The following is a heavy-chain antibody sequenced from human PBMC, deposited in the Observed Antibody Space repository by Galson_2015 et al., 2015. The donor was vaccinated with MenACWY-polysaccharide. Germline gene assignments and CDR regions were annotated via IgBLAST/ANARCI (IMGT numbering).Heavy chain of an antibody. J-gene: IGHJ4*02. D-gene: IGHD5-18*01. CDR1: GFTFSNYA. CDR2: IKSDGSST. Sequence: SLRLSCAASGFTFSNYAMSWVRQVPGEGLVWVSRIKSDGSSTNYADSVKGRFTISRDNAKNTLYLQMNGLRAEDTAVYYCTRSYGSDYWGQGTLVTVSS. CDR3: TRSYGSDY. V-gene: IGHV3-74*01.